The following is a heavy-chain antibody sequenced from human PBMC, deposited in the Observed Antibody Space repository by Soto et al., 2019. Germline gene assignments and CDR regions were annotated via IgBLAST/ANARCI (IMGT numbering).Heavy chain of an antibody. CDR2: IIPIFGTA. D-gene: IGHD2-2*01. CDR3: ARETRGVVPEYYYYYGMDV. V-gene: IGHV1-69*06. J-gene: IGHJ6*02. CDR1: GGTFSSYA. Sequence: GASVKVSCKASGGTFSSYAISWVRQAPGQGPEWMGGIIPIFGTANYAQKFQGRVTITADKTTSTAYMELSSLRSEDTAVYYCARETRGVVPEYYYYYGMDVWGQGTTVTVSS.